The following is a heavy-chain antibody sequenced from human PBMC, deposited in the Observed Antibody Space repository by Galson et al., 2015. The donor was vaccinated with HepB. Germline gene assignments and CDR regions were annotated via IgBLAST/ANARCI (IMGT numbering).Heavy chain of an antibody. CDR3: ARVGGLQTSLRVFDI. V-gene: IGHV1-46*03. CDR2: INPSGGST. J-gene: IGHJ3*02. D-gene: IGHD5-24*01. Sequence: SVKVSCKASGYTFTSYYMHWVRQAPGQGLEWMGIINPSGGSTSYAQKFQGRVTMTRDTSTSTVYMELSSLRSEDTAVYYCARVGGLQTSLRVFDIWGQGTMVTVSS. CDR1: GYTFTSYY.